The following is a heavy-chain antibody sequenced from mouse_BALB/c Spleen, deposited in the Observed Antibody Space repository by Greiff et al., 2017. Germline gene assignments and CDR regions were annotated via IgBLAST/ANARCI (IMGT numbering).Heavy chain of an antibody. D-gene: IGHD3-1*01. Sequence: EVQVVESGGGLVKPGGSLKLSCAASGFTFSDYYMYWVRQTPEKRLEWVATISDGGSYTYYPDSVKGRFTISRDNAKNNLYLQMSSLKSEDTAMYYCARDKGLGYAMDYWGQGTSVTVSS. CDR3: ARDKGLGYAMDY. J-gene: IGHJ4*01. CDR2: ISDGGSYT. V-gene: IGHV5-4*02. CDR1: GFTFSDYY.